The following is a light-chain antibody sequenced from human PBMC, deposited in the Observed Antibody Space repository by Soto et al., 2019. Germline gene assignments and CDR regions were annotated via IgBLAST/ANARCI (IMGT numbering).Light chain of an antibody. J-gene: IGKJ3*01. CDR1: QGISSY. CDR3: QQLSA. CDR2: AAS. V-gene: IGKV1-9*01. Sequence: DIQLTQSPSFLSASVGDRVTITCRASQGISSYLAWYQQKPGKAPKLLIYAASTLQSGVPSRFSGSGSGTEFTLTIRSLQPEDFATYYCQQLSAFGPGTKVDIK.